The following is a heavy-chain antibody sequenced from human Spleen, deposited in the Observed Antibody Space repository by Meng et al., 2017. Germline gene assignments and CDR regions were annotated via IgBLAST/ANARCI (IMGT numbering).Heavy chain of an antibody. CDR2: IDPKSGDT. V-gene: IGHV1-2*06. Sequence: QRQLWQAGAEVKKPGASVKVSCKPSGYNFPDYWLHWVRRAPGQGLEWMGRIDPKSGDTHYAQRFQGRVTMTGDTSISTAYMELSGLRSDDTAMYYCARDEDISAAGKLFSDYWGQGTLVTVSS. J-gene: IGHJ4*02. D-gene: IGHD6-13*01. CDR3: ARDEDISAAGKLFSDY. CDR1: GYNFPDYW.